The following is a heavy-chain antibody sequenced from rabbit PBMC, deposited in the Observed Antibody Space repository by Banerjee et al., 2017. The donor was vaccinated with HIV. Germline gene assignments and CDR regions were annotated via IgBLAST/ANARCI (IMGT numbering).Heavy chain of an antibody. CDR2: IYSSEGSA. Sequence: QQLEESGGGLVKPEGSLTLSCKASGFDFSSYYMSWVRQSPGTGLAWIGIIYSSEGSADYERWLNGRFTISSDSAKNTVHLQMNSLTVADTATYFCAKWGGGWSVSLWGPGTLVTVS. CDR1: GFDFSSYY. CDR3: AKWGGGWSVSL. J-gene: IGHJ4*01. D-gene: IGHD3-1*01. V-gene: IGHV1S7*01.